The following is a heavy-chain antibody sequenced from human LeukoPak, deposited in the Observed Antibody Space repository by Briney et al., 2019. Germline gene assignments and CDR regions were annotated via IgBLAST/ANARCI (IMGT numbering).Heavy chain of an antibody. J-gene: IGHJ4*02. D-gene: IGHD6-19*01. CDR1: GFTFSSYW. CDR2: INSDGSST. CDR3: ARDPSRLAVGPGGFDY. V-gene: IGHV3-74*01. Sequence: GGSLRLSCAASGFTFSSYWMHWVRQAPGKGLVWVSRINSDGSSTSYADPVKGRFTISRDNAKNTLYLQMDSLRAEDTAVYYCARDPSRLAVGPGGFDYWGQGTLVTVSS.